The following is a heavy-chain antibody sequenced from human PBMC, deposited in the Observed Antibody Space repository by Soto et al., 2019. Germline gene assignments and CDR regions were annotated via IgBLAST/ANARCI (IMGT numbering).Heavy chain of an antibody. CDR3: ARVMWTYQLLVDY. Sequence: TLSLTCTVSGGSVSSGCYYWSWIRQHQGKGLEWIGYIYYSGSTYYNTSLNSRVTISVDTSKKQFSLKLGAVTAADTDVYYCARVMWTYQLLVDYWGQGTLGPVSS. V-gene: IGHV4-31*03. CDR2: IYYSGST. D-gene: IGHD2-2*01. CDR1: GGSVSSGCYY. J-gene: IGHJ4*02.